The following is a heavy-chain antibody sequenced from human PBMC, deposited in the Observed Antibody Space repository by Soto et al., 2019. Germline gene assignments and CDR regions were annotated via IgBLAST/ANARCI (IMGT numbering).Heavy chain of an antibody. J-gene: IGHJ6*02. CDR3: ARDXYCGGDCSGYYYYGMDV. V-gene: IGHV5-10-1*01. D-gene: IGHD2-21*02. Sequence: ESLKISCKGSGYSFTIYWISWVRQMPGKGLEWMGRIDPSDSYTNYSPSFQGHVTISADKSISTAYLQWSSLKASDTAMYYCARDXYCGGDCSGYYYYGMDVWGQGTTVTVSS. CDR1: GYSFTIYW. CDR2: IDPSDSYT.